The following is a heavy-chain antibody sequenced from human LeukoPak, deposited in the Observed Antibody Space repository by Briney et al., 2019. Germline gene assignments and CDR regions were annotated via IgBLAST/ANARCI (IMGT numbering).Heavy chain of an antibody. CDR2: IYTSGST. CDR1: GDSISSYY. J-gene: IGHJ4*02. Sequence: PSETLSLTCTVSGDSISSYYWSWIRQPPGKGLEWIGYIYTSGSTNYNPSLKSRVTISVDTSKNQFSLKLSSVTAADTAVYYCARQVRGVAHFPPDYWGQGTLVTVSS. CDR3: ARQVRGVAHFPPDY. V-gene: IGHV4-4*09. D-gene: IGHD3-10*01.